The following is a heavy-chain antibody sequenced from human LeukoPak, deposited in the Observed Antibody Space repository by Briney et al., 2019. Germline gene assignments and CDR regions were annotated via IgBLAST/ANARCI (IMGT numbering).Heavy chain of an antibody. J-gene: IGHJ4*02. CDR2: MNPNSGNT. Sequence: ASVKVSCKASGYTFTSYDINWVRQATGQGLEWMGWMNPNSGNTGYAQKFQGRVTMTRNTSISTAYMELSSLRAEDTAVYYCAREDRIAVAGTDYWGQGTLVTVSS. CDR3: AREDRIAVAGTDY. D-gene: IGHD6-19*01. CDR1: GYTFTSYD. V-gene: IGHV1-8*01.